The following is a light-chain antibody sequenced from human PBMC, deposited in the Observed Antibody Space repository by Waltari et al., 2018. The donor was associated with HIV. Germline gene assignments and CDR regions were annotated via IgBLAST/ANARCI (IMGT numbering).Light chain of an antibody. CDR3: AAWDDSLSAWV. Sequence: QSVLTQPPSASGTPGQRVSISCSGSSSNIGSNYVYWYQQLPGTAPKLLMYRNDDRPSGVPERFSGSQSGTSASLAISGLRSEDEADYYCAAWDDSLSAWVFGGGTKLTVL. CDR1: SSNIGSNY. J-gene: IGLJ3*02. V-gene: IGLV1-47*01. CDR2: RND.